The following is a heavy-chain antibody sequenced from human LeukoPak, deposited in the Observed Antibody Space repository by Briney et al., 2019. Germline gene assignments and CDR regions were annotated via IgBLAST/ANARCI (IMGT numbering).Heavy chain of an antibody. CDR3: ARWPDYGVYYYYGMDY. D-gene: IGHD2-8*01. Sequence: GGSLRLSCAASGFTFSSYAMHWVRQAPGKGLEWVAVISYDGSNKYYADSVKGRFTISRDNSKNTLYLQMNSLRAEDTAVYYCARWPDYGVYYYYGMDYWGQGTLVTVSS. J-gene: IGHJ4*02. CDR1: GFTFSSYA. V-gene: IGHV3-30-3*01. CDR2: ISYDGSNK.